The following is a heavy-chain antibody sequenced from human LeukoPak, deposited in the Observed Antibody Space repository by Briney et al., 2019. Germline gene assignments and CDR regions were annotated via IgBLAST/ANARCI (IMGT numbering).Heavy chain of an antibody. CDR1: GGSISSYY. CDR2: IYYSGST. CDR3: ARDFPSFDY. Sequence: SETLSLTCAVSGGSISSYYWSWIRQPPGKGLEWIGYIYYSGSTSYNPSLKSRVTISVDTSKNQFSLKLTSVTAADTAVYYCARDFPSFDYWGQGTLVTVSS. J-gene: IGHJ4*02. D-gene: IGHD2/OR15-2a*01. V-gene: IGHV4-59*01.